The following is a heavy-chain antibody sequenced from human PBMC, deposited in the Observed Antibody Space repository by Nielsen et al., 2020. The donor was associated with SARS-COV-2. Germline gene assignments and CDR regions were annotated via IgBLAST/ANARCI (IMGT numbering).Heavy chain of an antibody. Sequence: SETLSLTCTVSGGSINRSNYYWSWIRQPAGKGLEWIGRIYTSGSTNYNPSLKSRVTISVDTSKNQFSLKLSSVTAADTAVYYCASGGQWLVRPYYYYYGMDVWGQGTTVTVSS. J-gene: IGHJ6*02. CDR1: GGSINRSNYY. CDR2: IYTSGST. V-gene: IGHV4-61*02. CDR3: ASGGQWLVRPYYYYYGMDV. D-gene: IGHD6-19*01.